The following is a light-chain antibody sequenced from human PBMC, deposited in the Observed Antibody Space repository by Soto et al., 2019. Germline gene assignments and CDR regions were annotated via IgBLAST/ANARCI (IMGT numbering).Light chain of an antibody. V-gene: IGKV3D-20*01. CDR3: QHYGAAPIT. CDR2: DSS. Sequence: DIVLTHSPASLSLSPGETATVSCRASQSVPRHLAWYQQRPGLAPRLLIYDSSSRATGIPDKFSGSGSGTDFTLTISRLEPADFALYYCQHYGAAPITFGQGTRLEIK. J-gene: IGKJ5*01. CDR1: QSVPRH.